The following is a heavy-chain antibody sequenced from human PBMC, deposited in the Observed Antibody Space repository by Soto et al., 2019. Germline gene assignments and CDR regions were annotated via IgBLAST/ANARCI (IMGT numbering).Heavy chain of an antibody. CDR2: IYHSGST. CDR1: GGPISSGGYS. J-gene: IGHJ5*02. CDR3: ARVSRRITIFGVAHNWFDP. V-gene: IGHV4-30-2*01. D-gene: IGHD3-3*01. Sequence: PSETLSLTCAVSGGPISSGGYSWSWIRQPPGKGLEWIGYIYHSGSTYYNPSLKSRVTISVDRSKNQFSLKLSSVTAPDTAVYYCARVSRRITIFGVAHNWFDPWGQGTLVTVSS.